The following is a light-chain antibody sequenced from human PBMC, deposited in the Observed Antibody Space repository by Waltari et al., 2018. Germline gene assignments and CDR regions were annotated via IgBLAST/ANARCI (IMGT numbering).Light chain of an antibody. Sequence: QSALTQPASVSGSPGQSITISCTGTSSDVGPYNLVSWYQQHPGQAPTLIIYETTKRPSGVSNRFSGSKSGNTASLAVSGLQTEDEAEYYCCSYGGYNTPWVFGGGTKLTVL. J-gene: IGLJ3*02. CDR3: CSYGGYNTPWV. CDR1: SSDVGPYNL. CDR2: ETT. V-gene: IGLV2-23*01.